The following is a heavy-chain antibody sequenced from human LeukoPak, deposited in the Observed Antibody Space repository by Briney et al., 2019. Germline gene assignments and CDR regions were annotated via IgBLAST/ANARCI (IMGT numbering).Heavy chain of an antibody. CDR2: IYYTGGT. Sequence: SETLSLTCSVSGGSLTSSSYYWGWIRQPPEKGLEWIGSIYYTGGTYYSPSLESRVTISVDTSKNQFSLKLSSVTAADTAVYYCVHVLAGGFDPWGQGTLVTVSS. CDR3: VHVLAGGFDP. V-gene: IGHV4-39*07. D-gene: IGHD2-8*02. CDR1: GGSLTSSSYY. J-gene: IGHJ5*02.